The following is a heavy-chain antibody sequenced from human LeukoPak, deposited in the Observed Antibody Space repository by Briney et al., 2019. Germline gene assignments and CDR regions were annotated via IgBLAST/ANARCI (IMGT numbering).Heavy chain of an antibody. CDR3: TRESPGAVTTFPVVLY. V-gene: IGHV3-49*03. Sequence: GGSLRLSCTASGFTFGDYAMSWFRQAPGKGLEWVGFIRSKAYGGTTEYAASVKGRFTISRDDSKGIAYLQMNSLKTEDTAVYYCTRESPGAVTTFPVVLYWGQGTLVTVSS. CDR1: GFTFGDYA. CDR2: IRSKAYGGTT. D-gene: IGHD4-17*01. J-gene: IGHJ4*02.